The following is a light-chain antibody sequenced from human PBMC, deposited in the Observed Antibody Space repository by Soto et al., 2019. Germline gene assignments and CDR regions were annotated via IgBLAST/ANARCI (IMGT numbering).Light chain of an antibody. CDR3: QSYDSSLSGAV. V-gene: IGLV1-40*01. CDR2: DNT. Sequence: QSVLTQPPSVSGAPGQRVTISCTGSISNIGAHYDVHWYQQLPGTAPRLLIFDNTNRPSGVPDRFSASKSDTSASLAISGLQAEDEADYYCQSYDSSLSGAVFGGGTKLTVL. J-gene: IGLJ2*01. CDR1: ISNIGAHYD.